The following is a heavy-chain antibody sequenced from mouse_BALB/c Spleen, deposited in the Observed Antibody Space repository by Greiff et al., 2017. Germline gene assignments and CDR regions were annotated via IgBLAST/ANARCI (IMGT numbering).Heavy chain of an antibody. J-gene: IGHJ2*01. CDR1: GFTFSSYT. Sequence: EVQGVESGGGLVKPGGSLKLSCAASGFTFSSYTMSWVRQTPEKRLEWVATISSGGSYTYYPDSVKGRFTISRDNAKYTLYLQMSSLKSEDTAMYYCTREAYYGNLFDYWGQGTTLTVSS. CDR2: ISSGGSYT. D-gene: IGHD2-10*01. CDR3: TREAYYGNLFDY. V-gene: IGHV5-6-4*01.